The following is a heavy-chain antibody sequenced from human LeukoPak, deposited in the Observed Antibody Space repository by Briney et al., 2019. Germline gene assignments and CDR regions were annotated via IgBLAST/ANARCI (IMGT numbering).Heavy chain of an antibody. CDR1: GYXFTAYY. J-gene: IGHJ3*02. Sequence: ASVKVSCKASGYXFTAYYIHWLRQAPGQGLEWMGWINPNSGGTSFALNFQGRVTLTRDTSISTVYMELSRLRSDDTAVYYCARDLSGGALGAFDIRGQGIMVTVSS. V-gene: IGHV1-2*02. CDR2: INPNSGGT. D-gene: IGHD2-15*01. CDR3: ARDLSGGALGAFDI.